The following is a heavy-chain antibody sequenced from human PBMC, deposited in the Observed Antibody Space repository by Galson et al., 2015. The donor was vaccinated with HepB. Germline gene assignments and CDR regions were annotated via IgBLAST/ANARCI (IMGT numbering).Heavy chain of an antibody. Sequence: PALVKPTQTLTLTCTFSGFSLSTSGMCVSWIRQPPGKALEWLARIDWDDNKYHSTSLKTRLTISKDTSKKQVVLTMTNMDPVDTATYYCARIRSGELLDDAFDIWGQGTMVTVSS. J-gene: IGHJ3*02. CDR3: ARIRSGELLDDAFDI. V-gene: IGHV2-70*11. D-gene: IGHD3-10*01. CDR1: GFSLSTSGMC. CDR2: IDWDDNK.